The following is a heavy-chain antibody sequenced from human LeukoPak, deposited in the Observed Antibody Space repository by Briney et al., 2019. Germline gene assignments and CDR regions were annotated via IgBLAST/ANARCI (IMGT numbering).Heavy chain of an antibody. J-gene: IGHJ5*02. Sequence: PSQTLSLTCTVSGGSISSGDYYWSWIRQPPGKGLEWIGYIYYSGSTYYNPSLKSRVTISVDTSKNQFSLKLSSVTAADTAVYYCASSIAVAGTHSDNWFDPWGQGTLVTVSS. CDR3: ASSIAVAGTHSDNWFDP. CDR2: IYYSGST. CDR1: GGSISSGDYY. D-gene: IGHD6-19*01. V-gene: IGHV4-30-4*01.